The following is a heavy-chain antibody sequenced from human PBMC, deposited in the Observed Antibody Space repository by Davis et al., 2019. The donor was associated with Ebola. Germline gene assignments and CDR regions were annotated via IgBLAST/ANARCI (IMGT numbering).Heavy chain of an antibody. V-gene: IGHV3-7*03. D-gene: IGHD3-9*01. J-gene: IGHJ6*02. CDR3: AREIEYYEILTGYFPY. CDR2: INQDGSEK. CDR1: GFTFSTYW. Sequence: GESLKISCAASGFTFSTYWMNWVRQAPGKGLEWVANINQDGSEKYYVDSVKGRFTISRDKAKNSLYLQINRLRAEDTAVYYCAREIEYYEILTGYFPYWGQGTTVTVSS.